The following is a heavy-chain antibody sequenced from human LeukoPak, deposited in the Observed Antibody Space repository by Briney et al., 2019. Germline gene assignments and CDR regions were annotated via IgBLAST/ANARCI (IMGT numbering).Heavy chain of an antibody. V-gene: IGHV4-30-4*08. CDR3: ARQFEYSSSSNWFDP. J-gene: IGHJ5*02. D-gene: IGHD6-6*01. CDR2: IYYSGST. CDR1: GGSISSGDYY. Sequence: PSETLSLTCTVSGGSISSGDYYWSWIRQPPGKGLEWIGYIYYSGSTYYNPSLKSRVTISVDTSKNQFSLKLSSVTAADTAVYYCARQFEYSSSSNWFDPWGQGTLVTVSS.